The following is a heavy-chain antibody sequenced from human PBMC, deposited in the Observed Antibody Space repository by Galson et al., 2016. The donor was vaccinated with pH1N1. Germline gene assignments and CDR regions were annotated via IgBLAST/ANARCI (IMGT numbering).Heavy chain of an antibody. D-gene: IGHD2/OR15-2a*01. Sequence: QSGAEVKKPGESLKISCKGSGYIFSTFWIGWVRQMPGKGLEWMGIVYPGDSDTRYNPSFKGQVTISVDKSISTAYLQWSSLKASDSAIYFCAKHQSWPDDYFFYNMDVWGQGTTVTVSS. CDR2: VYPGDSDT. CDR3: AKHQSWPDDYFFYNMDV. J-gene: IGHJ6*02. CDR1: GYIFSTFW. V-gene: IGHV5-51*01.